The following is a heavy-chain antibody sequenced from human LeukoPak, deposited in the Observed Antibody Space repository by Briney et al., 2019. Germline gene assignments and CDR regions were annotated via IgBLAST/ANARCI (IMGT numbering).Heavy chain of an antibody. CDR2: IYPGDSDT. CDR3: ARLDGYVYYYYMDV. Sequence: GESLKISCKGSGYSFTKYWIGWVRQMPGKGLEWMGIIYPGDSDTRYSPSFQGQVTISADKSNSTTYLQWSSLRISDTAMYYCARLDGYVYYYYMDVWGKGTTVTVSS. CDR1: GYSFTKYW. D-gene: IGHD5-24*01. J-gene: IGHJ6*03. V-gene: IGHV5-51*01.